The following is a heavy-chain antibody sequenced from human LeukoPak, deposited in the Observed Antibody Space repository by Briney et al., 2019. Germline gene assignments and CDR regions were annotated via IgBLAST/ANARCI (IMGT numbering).Heavy chain of an antibody. CDR3: ARELGYCSSTSCYGLDH. J-gene: IGHJ4*02. Sequence: GGSLRLSCAASGFTFSSYSMNWVRQAPGKGLEWVSYISSSSSTIYYADSVKGRFTISRDNAKNSLYLQMNSLRAEDTAVYYCARELGYCSSTSCYGLDHWGQGTLVTVSS. D-gene: IGHD2-2*01. CDR1: GFTFSSYS. V-gene: IGHV3-48*04. CDR2: ISSSSSTI.